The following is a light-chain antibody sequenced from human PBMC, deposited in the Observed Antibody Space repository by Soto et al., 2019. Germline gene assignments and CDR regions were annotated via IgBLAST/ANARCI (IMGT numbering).Light chain of an antibody. CDR2: AAS. J-gene: IGKJ5*01. V-gene: IGKV1-39*01. CDR1: QSISRY. Sequence: DMQMAQSPSSLSASLGDRVTITFRSSQSISRYLNWYQQKPGKAPKLLIYAASSLQSGVPSRFSGSGSGTDFTLAISRLEPEDFAVYYCQQYVSSQPITFGHGTRLEIK. CDR3: QQYVSSQPIT.